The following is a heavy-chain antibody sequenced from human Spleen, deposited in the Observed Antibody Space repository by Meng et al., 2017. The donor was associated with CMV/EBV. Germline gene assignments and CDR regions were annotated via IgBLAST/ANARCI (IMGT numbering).Heavy chain of an antibody. D-gene: IGHD2-2*01. J-gene: IGHJ6*02. CDR1: GYIFTSLG. CDR3: ARGAKTSGGYYYGLDV. Sequence: GESLKISCKASGYIFTSLGISWVRQAPGQGPEWMGWISPYNGNTVYGQKFQPRLTMTTDTSTSTAYMELRSLRSDDTAVYYCARGAKTSGGYYYGLDVWGQGSTVTVSS. V-gene: IGHV1-18*01. CDR2: ISPYNGNT.